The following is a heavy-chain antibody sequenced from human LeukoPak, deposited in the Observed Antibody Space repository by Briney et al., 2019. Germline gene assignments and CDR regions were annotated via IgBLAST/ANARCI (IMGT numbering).Heavy chain of an antibody. CDR2: ISGSGGST. CDR3: AKDAFGDGYNYYFSKYNWFDP. CDR1: EFSFSSYG. Sequence: GGSLRLSCAASEFSFSSYGMSWVRQAPGKGLEWVSAISGSGGSTYYADSVKGRFTISRDNSKNTLYLQMNSLRAEDTAVYYCAKDAFGDGYNYYFSKYNWFDPWGQGTLVTVSS. J-gene: IGHJ5*02. D-gene: IGHD5-24*01. V-gene: IGHV3-23*01.